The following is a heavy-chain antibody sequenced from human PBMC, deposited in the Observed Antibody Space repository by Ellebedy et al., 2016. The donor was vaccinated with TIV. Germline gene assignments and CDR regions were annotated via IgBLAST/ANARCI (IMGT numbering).Heavy chain of an antibody. CDR2: IYPGDSNT. Sequence: GGSLRLSCKGSGYTFTSDWIAWVRQMPGEGLEWMGIIYPGDSNTRYSPSFQGQVTISVDKSISTAYLQWRSLEASDTAMYYCARLAAAWDFDYWGQGTLVTVSS. J-gene: IGHJ4*02. V-gene: IGHV5-51*01. D-gene: IGHD6-25*01. CDR3: ARLAAAWDFDY. CDR1: GYTFTSDW.